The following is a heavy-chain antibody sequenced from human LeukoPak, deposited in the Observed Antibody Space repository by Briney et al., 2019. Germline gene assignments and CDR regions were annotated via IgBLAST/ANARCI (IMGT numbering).Heavy chain of an antibody. D-gene: IGHD6-6*01. CDR1: GFTFSSYS. CDR2: ISSSSSTI. Sequence: QPGGSLRLSCAASGFTFSSYSMNWVRQAPGKGLEWVSYISSSSSTIDYADSVKGRFTISRDNAKNSLYLQMNSLRDEDTAVYYCASGKGSSSPGDYWGQGTLVTVSS. V-gene: IGHV3-48*02. CDR3: ASGKGSSSPGDY. J-gene: IGHJ4*02.